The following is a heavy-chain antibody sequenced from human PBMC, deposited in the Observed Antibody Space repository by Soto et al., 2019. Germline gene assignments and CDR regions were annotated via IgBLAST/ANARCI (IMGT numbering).Heavy chain of an antibody. CDR3: ARGRGIVATINRSLLFDY. J-gene: IGHJ4*02. D-gene: IGHD5-12*01. CDR2: IYYSGST. CDR1: GGSISSGGYY. Sequence: QVQLQESGPGLVKPSQTLSLTCTVSGGSISSGGYYWSWIRQHPGKGLEWIGYIYYSGSTYYNPSLTSRVTISVDTSKNQCSLKLSSVTAADTAVYYCARGRGIVATINRSLLFDYWGQGTLVTVSS. V-gene: IGHV4-31*03.